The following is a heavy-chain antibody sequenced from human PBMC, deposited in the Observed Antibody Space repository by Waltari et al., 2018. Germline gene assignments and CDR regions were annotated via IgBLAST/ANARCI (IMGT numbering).Heavy chain of an antibody. CDR2: IYYSGST. V-gene: IGHV4-38-2*02. Sequence: QVQLQESGPGLVKPSETLSLTCTVSGYSISSGYYWGWIRQPPGKGLEWIGTIYYSGSTYYNPSLKSRVTISVDTSKNQFSLKLSSVTAADTAVYYCARDAGGNGYNWFDPWGQGTLVTVSS. CDR3: ARDAGGNGYNWFDP. J-gene: IGHJ5*02. D-gene: IGHD2-15*01. CDR1: GYSISSGYY.